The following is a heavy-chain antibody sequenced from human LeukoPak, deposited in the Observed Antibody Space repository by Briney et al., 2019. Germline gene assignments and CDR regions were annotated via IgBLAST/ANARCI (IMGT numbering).Heavy chain of an antibody. D-gene: IGHD3-10*01. J-gene: IGHJ4*02. CDR3: ARHIGRRGGDY. Sequence: SETLSLTCTVSGGSFSSGDYYWSWIRQPPGKGLEWIGYIYYSGTTYYNPSLKSRVTISLDTSKNQFSLKLSSVTAADTAVYYCARHIGRRGGDYWGQETLVTVSS. CDR1: GGSFSSGDYY. CDR2: IYYSGTT. V-gene: IGHV4-30-4*01.